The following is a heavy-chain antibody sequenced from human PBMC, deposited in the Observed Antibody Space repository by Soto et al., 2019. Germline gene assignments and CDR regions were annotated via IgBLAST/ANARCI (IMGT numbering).Heavy chain of an antibody. J-gene: IGHJ5*02. CDR2: IDSHGSYT. D-gene: IGHD2-15*01. CDR3: ARGRRVLHRTPPNWFDP. Sequence: PGGSLRLSCAASGFTFSSYWMHWVRQTPEKGLVWVSHIDSHGSYTTYADSVKGRFTISRDNAKNTLYLQMNSLRAEDTAVYYCARGRRVLHRTPPNWFDPWVQAPLVTVSS. V-gene: IGHV3-74*01. CDR1: GFTFSSYW.